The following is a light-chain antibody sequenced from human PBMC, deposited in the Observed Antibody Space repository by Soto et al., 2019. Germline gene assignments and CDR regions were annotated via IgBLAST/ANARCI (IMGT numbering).Light chain of an antibody. CDR3: CSYAGSFYV. CDR1: SSDVGGYNY. CDR2: DVS. V-gene: IGLV2-11*01. Sequence: LTQPRSVSGSPGQSVTIYCTGTSSDVGGYNYVSWYQQHPGKAPKLMIYDVSKRPSGVPDRFSGSKYGNTASLTISGLQAEDEADYYCCSYAGSFYVFGTGTKVTVL. J-gene: IGLJ1*01.